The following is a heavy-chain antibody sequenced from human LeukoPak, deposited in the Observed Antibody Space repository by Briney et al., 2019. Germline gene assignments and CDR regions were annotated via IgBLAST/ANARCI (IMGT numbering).Heavy chain of an antibody. CDR3: ARHFPSSGWY. CDR2: IYPRDSDT. V-gene: IGHV5-51*01. CDR1: GYSFTSYW. J-gene: IGHJ4*02. Sequence: GESLKISCKGSGYSFTSYWIGWVRQMPGKGLEWMGIIYPRDSDTRYNPSFQGQVTISADKSISTAYLQWSSLKASDNGMYYCARHFPSSGWYWGQGTLVTASS. D-gene: IGHD6-19*01.